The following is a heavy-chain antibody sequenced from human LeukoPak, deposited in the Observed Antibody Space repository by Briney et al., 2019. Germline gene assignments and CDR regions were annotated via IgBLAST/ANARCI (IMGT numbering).Heavy chain of an antibody. CDR1: EFIFSNYA. CDR2: ISASGART. CDR3: AKDGILTGYWYYFDY. J-gene: IGHJ4*02. V-gene: IGHV3-23*01. Sequence: GGSLRLSCDVTPFSDEFIFSNYAMIWVRQAPGQGLEWVAAISASGARTHYADSVKGRFTISRLNSKNAVYLRMNSLRAEDSAVYYCAKDGILTGYWYYFDYWGQGTLVTVSS. D-gene: IGHD3-9*01.